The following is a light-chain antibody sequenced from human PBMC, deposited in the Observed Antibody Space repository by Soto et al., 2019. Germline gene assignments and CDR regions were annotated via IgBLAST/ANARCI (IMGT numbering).Light chain of an antibody. V-gene: IGKV3D-15*01. CDR1: QSVSSN. Sequence: EIVMTQSPATLSVSPGERATLSCRASQSVSSNLAWYQQKPCQAPRLLIYGASTRATGIPARFSGSGSGTEFTLTISSLQSEDFAVYYCQQYNNWPPLTFGGGTKLDI. CDR3: QQYNNWPPLT. J-gene: IGKJ4*01. CDR2: GAS.